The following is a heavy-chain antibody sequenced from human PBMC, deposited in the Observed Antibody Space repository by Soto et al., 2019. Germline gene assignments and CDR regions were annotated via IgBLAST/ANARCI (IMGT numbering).Heavy chain of an antibody. CDR2: IYYSGST. CDR3: ARRTYCSSTSCYADYYYYMDV. J-gene: IGHJ6*03. D-gene: IGHD2-2*01. Sequence: SETLSLTCTVSGGSISSSSYYWGWIRQPPGKGLEWIGSIYYSGSTYYNPSLKSRVTISVDTSKNQFSLKLSSVTAADTAVYYCARRTYCSSTSCYADYYYYMDVWGKGTTVTVSS. V-gene: IGHV4-39*01. CDR1: GGSISSSSYY.